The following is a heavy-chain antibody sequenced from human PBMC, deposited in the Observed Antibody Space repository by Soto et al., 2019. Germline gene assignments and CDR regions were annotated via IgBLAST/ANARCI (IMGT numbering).Heavy chain of an antibody. V-gene: IGHV3-66*01. D-gene: IGHD3-10*01. Sequence: GGSLRLSCAASGFTVSSNFMSWFRQPPGKGLEWISVIGTTDGTYYAGSVKGRFTISTDNFKNTLYLQMNSLRAEDTAVYFCAREPPGLGSYSYDHWVQGTLVTVPS. CDR2: IGTTDGT. J-gene: IGHJ4*02. CDR1: GFTVSSNF. CDR3: AREPPGLGSYSYDH.